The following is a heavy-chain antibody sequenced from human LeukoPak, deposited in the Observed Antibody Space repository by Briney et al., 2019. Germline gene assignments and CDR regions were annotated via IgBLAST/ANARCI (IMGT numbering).Heavy chain of an antibody. CDR2: IDTHSGGT. J-gene: IGHJ4*02. D-gene: IGHD3-9*01. CDR1: GYTFVGEY. Sequence: GASVKVSCKASGYTFVGEYLHWVRQAPGQGPEWLGWIDTHSGGTKYAQKFLGRVTMTRDMSINTAYMELTRLSSDDTAFYYCAWAPPLRYFGDWGQGTLVSVSS. CDR3: AWAPPLRYFGD. V-gene: IGHV1-2*02.